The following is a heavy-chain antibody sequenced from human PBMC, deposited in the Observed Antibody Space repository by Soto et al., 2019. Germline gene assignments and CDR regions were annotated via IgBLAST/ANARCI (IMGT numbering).Heavy chain of an antibody. CDR2: IYYSGST. Sequence: SETLSLTCTVSGGSISSSSYYWGWIRQPPGKGLEWIGSIYYSGSTYYNPSLKSRVTVSVDTSKNQFSLKLSSVTAADTAVYYCARPDTAMAYFDYWGQGTLVTVS. CDR3: ARPDTAMAYFDY. CDR1: GGSISSSSYY. J-gene: IGHJ4*02. D-gene: IGHD5-18*01. V-gene: IGHV4-39*01.